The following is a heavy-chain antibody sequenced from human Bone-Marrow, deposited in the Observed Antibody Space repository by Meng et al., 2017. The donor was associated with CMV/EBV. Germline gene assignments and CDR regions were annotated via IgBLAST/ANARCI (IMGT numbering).Heavy chain of an antibody. V-gene: IGHV4-39*07. CDR1: GGSISTSNYY. CDR3: ARVYGDYGAYFDY. D-gene: IGHD4-17*01. Sequence: SETLSLTCTVSGGSISTSNYYWAWVRQPPGKGLEWIGSISDSGRTYYNPSLKSRVTISSDTSKNQFSLKLTSVTAADTAVYFCARVYGDYGAYFDYWGQGTLVTVSS. CDR2: ISDSGRT. J-gene: IGHJ4*02.